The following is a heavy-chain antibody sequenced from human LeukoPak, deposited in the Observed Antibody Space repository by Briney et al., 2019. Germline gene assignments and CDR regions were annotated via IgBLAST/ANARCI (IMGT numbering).Heavy chain of an antibody. D-gene: IGHD5-12*01. CDR1: GFTFSSYW. Sequence: GGSLRLSCAASGFTFSSYWMHWVRQAPGEGLVWVSRINSDGSSTSYADSVKGRFTISRDNAKNTLYLQMNSLRAEDTAVYYCARVVATMDYYYYMDAWGKGTTVTVSS. CDR3: ARVVATMDYYYYMDA. V-gene: IGHV3-74*01. J-gene: IGHJ6*03. CDR2: INSDGSST.